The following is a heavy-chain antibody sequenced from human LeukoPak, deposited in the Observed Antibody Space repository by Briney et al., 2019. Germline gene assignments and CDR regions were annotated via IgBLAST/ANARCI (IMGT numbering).Heavy chain of an antibody. CDR2: ISYDGSNK. Sequence: HSGRSLRLSCAASGFTFSSYAMHWVRQAPGKGLEWVAVISYDGSNKYYADSVKGRFTISRDNSKNTLYLQMNSLRAEDTAVYYCARDRGYSYGGPDYWGQGTLVTVSS. CDR1: GFTFSSYA. D-gene: IGHD5-18*01. J-gene: IGHJ4*02. V-gene: IGHV3-30-3*01. CDR3: ARDRGYSYGGPDY.